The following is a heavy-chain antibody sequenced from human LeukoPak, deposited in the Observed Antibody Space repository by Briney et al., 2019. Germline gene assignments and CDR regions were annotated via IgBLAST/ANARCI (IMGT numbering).Heavy chain of an antibody. CDR2: INPNSGGT. J-gene: IGHJ5*02. CDR3: ARDLQYYYGSGSYYRMFDP. Sequence: ASVKVSCKASGYTFTGYYMHWVRQAPGQGLERMGWINPNSGGTNYAQKFQGRVTMTRDTSISTAYMELSRLRSDDTAVYYCARDLQYYYGSGSYYRMFDPWGQGTLVTVSS. V-gene: IGHV1-2*02. CDR1: GYTFTGYY. D-gene: IGHD3-10*01.